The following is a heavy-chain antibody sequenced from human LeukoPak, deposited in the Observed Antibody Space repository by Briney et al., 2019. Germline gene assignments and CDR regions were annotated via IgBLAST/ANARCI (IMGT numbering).Heavy chain of an antibody. CDR1: GGTFSSYA. Sequence: SVKVSCKASGGTFSSYAISWVRQAPGQGLEWMGGFIPIFGTANYAQKFQGRVTITADESTSTAYMELSSLRSEDTAVYYCARATKGDIVATIGAGQYYYYGMDVWGQGTTVTVSS. J-gene: IGHJ6*02. V-gene: IGHV1-69*01. CDR3: ARATKGDIVATIGAGQYYYYGMDV. D-gene: IGHD5-12*01. CDR2: FIPIFGTA.